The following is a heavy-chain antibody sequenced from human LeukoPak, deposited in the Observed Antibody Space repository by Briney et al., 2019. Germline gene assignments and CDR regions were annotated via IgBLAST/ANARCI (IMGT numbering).Heavy chain of an antibody. J-gene: IGHJ4*02. CDR1: GFIFSSYG. CDR3: ARAPSSGSYFAYYFDY. D-gene: IGHD1-26*01. CDR2: ISSSSSYI. V-gene: IGHV3-21*01. Sequence: GGSLRLSCAASGFIFSSYGMHWVRQAPGKGLEWVSSISSSSSYIYYADSVKGRFTISRDNAKNSLYLRMNSLRAEDTAVYYCARAPSSGSYFAYYFDYWGQGTLVTVSS.